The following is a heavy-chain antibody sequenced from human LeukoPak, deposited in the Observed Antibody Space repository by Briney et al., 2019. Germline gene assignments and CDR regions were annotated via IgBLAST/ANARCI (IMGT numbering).Heavy chain of an antibody. CDR1: GFTFSSYA. CDR2: ISGSGGST. J-gene: IGHJ4*02. CDR3: AKDLAQQLTEYRFYSPLDY. D-gene: IGHD6-13*01. V-gene: IGHV3-23*01. Sequence: GGSLRLSCAASGFTFSSYAMSWVRQAPGKGLEWVSAISGSGGSTYYADSVKGRFTISRDNSKNTLYLQMNSLRAEDTAVYYCAKDLAQQLTEYRFYSPLDYWGQGTLVTVSS.